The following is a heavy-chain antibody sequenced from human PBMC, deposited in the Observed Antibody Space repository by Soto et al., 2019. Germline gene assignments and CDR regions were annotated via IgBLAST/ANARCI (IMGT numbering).Heavy chain of an antibody. CDR3: ARALEPVYDSSGYCSAPLDY. CDR2: IIPIFGTA. J-gene: IGHJ4*02. D-gene: IGHD3-22*01. CDR1: GGTFSSYA. V-gene: IGHV1-69*13. Sequence: GASVKVSCKASGGTFSSYAISWVRQAPGQGLEWMGGIIPIFGTANYAQKFQGRVTITADESTSTAYMELSSLRSEDTAVYYCARALEPVYDSSGYCSAPLDYWGQGALVTVSS.